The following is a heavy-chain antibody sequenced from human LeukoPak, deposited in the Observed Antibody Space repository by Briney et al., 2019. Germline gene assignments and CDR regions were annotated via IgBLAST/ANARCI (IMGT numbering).Heavy chain of an antibody. CDR1: GFTFSSYA. D-gene: IGHD1-26*01. CDR2: ISSNGGST. Sequence: RGSLRLSCAASGFTFSSYAMHWVRQPPGKGLEYVSAISSNGGSTFYANSVKGRFTISRDTSKNTLYLQMGSLRADDMAVYYCVRVSGSYGYWGQGTLVTVSS. CDR3: VRVSGSYGY. V-gene: IGHV3-64*01. J-gene: IGHJ4*02.